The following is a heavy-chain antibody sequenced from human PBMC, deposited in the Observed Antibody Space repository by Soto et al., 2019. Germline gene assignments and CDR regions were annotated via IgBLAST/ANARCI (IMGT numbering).Heavy chain of an antibody. Sequence: GGSLILSCVASGFTVGSTYMTWVRPAPGEGLQLVSIMYSGGSTFYADSVKGRFTVSRDDSKNTLYLQMNNLTVGDTGVYYCTKTRSASRSPSDYWGQGTLVTVS. D-gene: IGHD3-16*02. J-gene: IGHJ4*02. CDR2: MYSGGST. V-gene: IGHV3-53*01. CDR1: GFTVGSTY. CDR3: TKTRSASRSPSDY.